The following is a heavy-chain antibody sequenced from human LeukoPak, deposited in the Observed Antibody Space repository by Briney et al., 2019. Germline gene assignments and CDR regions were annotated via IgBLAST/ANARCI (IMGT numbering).Heavy chain of an antibody. CDR2: ISSSSSYI. J-gene: IGHJ4*02. D-gene: IGHD2-21*01. Sequence: PGGSLRLSCAASGFTFSSYSMNWVRQAPGKGLEWVSSISSSSSYIYYADSVMGRFTISRDNAKNSLYLQMNSLRAEDTAVYYCARDPPPSSIPFDYWGQGTLVTVSS. V-gene: IGHV3-21*01. CDR3: ARDPPPSSIPFDY. CDR1: GFTFSSYS.